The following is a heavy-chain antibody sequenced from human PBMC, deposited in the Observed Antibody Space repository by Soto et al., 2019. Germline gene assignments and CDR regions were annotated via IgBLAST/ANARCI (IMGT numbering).Heavy chain of an antibody. D-gene: IGHD2-2*01. J-gene: IGHJ5*02. CDR3: ARDPGPRSASIRGLGWLDP. CDR2: INRDGSEE. CDR1: GFTFSGYW. Sequence: GGSLRLSCVASGFTFSGYWMSWVRQAPGKGLEWVANINRDGSEEHYVDSVKGRFTISRDNAKDSVYLQMDSLRGDDSAVYYCARDPGPRSASIRGLGWLDPWGQGTLVTVYS. V-gene: IGHV3-7*03.